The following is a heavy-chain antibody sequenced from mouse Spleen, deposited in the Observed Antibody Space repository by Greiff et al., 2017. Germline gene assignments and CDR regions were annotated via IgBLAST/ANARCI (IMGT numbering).Heavy chain of an antibody. J-gene: IGHJ2*01. Sequence: EVQRVESGGGLVKPGGSLKLSCAASGFTFSSYAMSWVRQTPEKRLEWVATISSGGSYTYYPDSVKGRFTISRDNAKNTLYLQMSSLRSEDTAMYYCARLVSGFDNWGQGTTLTVSS. CDR1: GFTFSSYA. V-gene: IGHV5-9-3*01. CDR3: ARLVSGFDN. D-gene: IGHD2-10*02. CDR2: ISSGGSYT.